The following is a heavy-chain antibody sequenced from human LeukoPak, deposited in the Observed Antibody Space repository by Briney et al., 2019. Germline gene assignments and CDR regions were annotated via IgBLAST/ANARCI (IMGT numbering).Heavy chain of an antibody. CDR1: GGSISSGTYY. D-gene: IGHD5-24*01. Sequence: PSEILSLTCSVSGGSISSGTYYWSWIRQPAGKGLEWIGRIYNSGSTNYNPSLKSRVTISVDTSKNQFSLRLSSVTAADTAVYYCARERRDGYKVYFDYWGQGTLVTVSS. V-gene: IGHV4-61*10. CDR3: ARERRDGYKVYFDY. CDR2: IYNSGST. J-gene: IGHJ4*02.